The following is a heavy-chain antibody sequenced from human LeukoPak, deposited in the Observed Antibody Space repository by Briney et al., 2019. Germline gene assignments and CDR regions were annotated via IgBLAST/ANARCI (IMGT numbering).Heavy chain of an antibody. J-gene: IGHJ4*02. CDR1: GFTFSSYG. Sequence: GGSLRLSCAASGFTFSSYGMHWVRQAPGKGLEWVAVISYDGSNKYYADSVKGRFTISRDNSKNTLYLQMNSLRAEDTAVYYCAAAYRYFYDRGGYFDYWGQGTLVTVSS. CDR2: ISYDGSNK. CDR3: AAAYRYFYDRGGYFDY. D-gene: IGHD3-22*01. V-gene: IGHV3-30*03.